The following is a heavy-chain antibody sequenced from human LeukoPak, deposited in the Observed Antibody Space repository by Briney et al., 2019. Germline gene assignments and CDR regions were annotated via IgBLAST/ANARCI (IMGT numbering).Heavy chain of an antibody. D-gene: IGHD3-10*01. CDR2: IYYSGST. Sequence: SETLSLTCTVSGGSISSSSYYWSWIRQPPGKGLEWIGYIYYSGSTNYNPSLKSRVTISVDTSKNQFSLKLSSVTAADTAVYYCARVFRELWFGELERRNWFDPWGQGTLVTVSS. V-gene: IGHV4-61*01. CDR1: GGSISSSSYY. J-gene: IGHJ5*02. CDR3: ARVFRELWFGELERRNWFDP.